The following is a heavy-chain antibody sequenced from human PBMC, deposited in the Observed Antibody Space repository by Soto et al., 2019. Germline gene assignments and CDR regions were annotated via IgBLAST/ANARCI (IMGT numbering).Heavy chain of an antibody. V-gene: IGHV1-8*01. CDR2: MNPNSGNT. CDR1: GYTFTSYD. CDR3: ARGYFNYELLRIGAWFDP. D-gene: IGHD2-2*01. Sequence: QVQLVQSGAEVKKLGASVKVSCKASGYTFTSYDINWVRQATGQGLEWMGWMNPNSGNTGYAQKFQGRVTMTRNTSISTAYMELSSLRSEDTAVYYCARGYFNYELLRIGAWFDPWGQGTLVTVSS. J-gene: IGHJ5*02.